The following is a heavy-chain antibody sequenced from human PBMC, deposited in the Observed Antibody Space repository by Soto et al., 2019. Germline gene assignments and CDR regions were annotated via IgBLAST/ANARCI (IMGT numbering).Heavy chain of an antibody. J-gene: IGHJ5*02. CDR2: ISSSSDFI. Sequence: PGGSLRLSCEVSGFTFRSYEMHWVRQAPGKGLEWLSYISSSSDFIYYSESVKGRFTISRDNANNSLYLQMNSLRAADTAIYYCARGANGIDRLDHWGQGARVTVSS. CDR3: ARGANGIDRLDH. V-gene: IGHV3-48*03. D-gene: IGHD5-12*01. CDR1: GFTFRSYE.